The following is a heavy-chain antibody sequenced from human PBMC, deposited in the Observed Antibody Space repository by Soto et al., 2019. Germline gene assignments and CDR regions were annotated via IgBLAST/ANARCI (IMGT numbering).Heavy chain of an antibody. Sequence: QITLKESGPTLVKPTQTLTLTCTFSGFSLSTSGVGVAWIRQPPGKALEWPALIYWDNDKRYSPSLKSRLTITKDTSKNQVVLAMTNMDPVDTATYYGVHENLVEYGHAFDIWGQGTMVTVSS. V-gene: IGHV2-5*02. D-gene: IGHD1-26*01. CDR1: GFSLSTSGVG. J-gene: IGHJ3*02. CDR2: IYWDNDK. CDR3: VHENLVEYGHAFDI.